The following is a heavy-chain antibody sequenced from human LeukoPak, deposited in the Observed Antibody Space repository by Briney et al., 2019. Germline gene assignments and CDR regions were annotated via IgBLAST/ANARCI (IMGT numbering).Heavy chain of an antibody. CDR1: GYSISSTNY. CDR2: IYYSGGI. J-gene: IGHJ3*02. D-gene: IGHD4-17*01. CDR3: ARKATTGPTKAAFDI. V-gene: IGHV4-28*05. Sequence: SETLSLTCAVSGYSISSTNYWAWIRQPPGKGLEWIGHIYYSGGIYYNPSLKSRVTMSVDTPKNQFSLKLSSVTAVDTAVYYCARKATTGPTKAAFDIWGQGTMVTVSS.